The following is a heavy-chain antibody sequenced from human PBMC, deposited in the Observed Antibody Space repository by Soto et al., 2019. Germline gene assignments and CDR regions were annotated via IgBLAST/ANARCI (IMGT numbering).Heavy chain of an antibody. J-gene: IGHJ5*02. CDR3: ARDRPHNWFDP. D-gene: IGHD6-6*01. CDR2: IETDGSRT. V-gene: IGHV3-74*03. Sequence: EVQLVESGGGLVQPGGSLRLSCAASGFTFSSQWMHWVRQAPGKGPVWVSRIETDGSRTTYADSVKGRFTISRDNAKNTLYLQMNSLRVEDTAVYYCARDRPHNWFDPWGQGTLVTVSS. CDR1: GFTFSSQW.